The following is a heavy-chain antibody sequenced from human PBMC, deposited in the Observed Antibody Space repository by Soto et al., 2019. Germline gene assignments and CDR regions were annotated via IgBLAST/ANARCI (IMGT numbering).Heavy chain of an antibody. D-gene: IGHD3-22*01. CDR1: GGTFGSDA. J-gene: IGHJ5*02. CDR2: IIPIFGTT. CDR3: ARDRTDSGYYTNWLDP. V-gene: IGHV1-69*06. Sequence: QVHLMQSGAEVKKPGSSVKVSCKASGGTFGSDAITWVRQAPGQGLEWVGRIIPIFGTTNYAQNLQGRVTISADKSTLTSSMELPSLTSDDTALYYCARDRTDSGYYTNWLDPWGQGTQVTVSS.